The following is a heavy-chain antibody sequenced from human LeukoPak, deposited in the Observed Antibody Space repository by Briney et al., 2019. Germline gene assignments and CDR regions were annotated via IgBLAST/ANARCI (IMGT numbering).Heavy chain of an antibody. Sequence: GGSLRLSCAASGFTVSSNYMSWVRQAPGKGLEWVSAISGSGGSTYYADSVKGRFTISRDNSKNTLYLQMNSLRAEDTAVYYCAKAHHGDYFFYFDYWGQGTLVTVSS. CDR3: AKAHHGDYFFYFDY. CDR2: ISGSGGST. D-gene: IGHD4-17*01. V-gene: IGHV3-23*01. J-gene: IGHJ4*02. CDR1: GFTVSSNY.